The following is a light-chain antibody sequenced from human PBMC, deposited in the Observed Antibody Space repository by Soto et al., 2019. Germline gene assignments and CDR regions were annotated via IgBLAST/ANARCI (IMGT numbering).Light chain of an antibody. J-gene: IGKJ3*01. Sequence: EAVMTQSPATLSVSPGERPTLSCRASQSVSSNLAWYQQKPGQAPRLLIYDASTRATGIPASFSGRGSGTEFTPTISTLQSEDFAVYYCQQYNTWPLTFGPGTKVDIK. V-gene: IGKV3-15*01. CDR1: QSVSSN. CDR2: DAS. CDR3: QQYNTWPLT.